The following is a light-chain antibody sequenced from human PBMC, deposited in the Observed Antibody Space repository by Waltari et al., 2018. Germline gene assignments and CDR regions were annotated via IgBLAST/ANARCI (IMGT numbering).Light chain of an antibody. V-gene: IGLV1-44*01. CDR1: RSNIGNNI. J-gene: IGLJ3*02. CDR2: NNN. CDR3: AAWDDSLEGWV. Sequence: QSVLTQPPSASGTPGQRVTISCFGSRSNIGNNIVSWYLQVPGTAPKLLIYNNNQPPSGGPERFSGSKSGTSASLAISWLQSEDEAEYSCAAWDDSLEGWVFGGGTRLTVL.